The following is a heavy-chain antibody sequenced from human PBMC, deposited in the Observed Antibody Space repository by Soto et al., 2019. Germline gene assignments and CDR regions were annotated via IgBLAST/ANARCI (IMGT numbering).Heavy chain of an antibody. D-gene: IGHD3-10*01. J-gene: IGHJ4*02. CDR2: ISPWKGNA. V-gene: IGHV1-18*04. Sequence: ASVKVSCKASGYNFMPYGVNWVRQAPGQGLEWMGWISPWKGNANYAQSFQGRVTMTTDTSTSTAYMELRSLTSDDTAVYYCARDLDPSGSYYTDYWGPGTLVTVSS. CDR3: ARDLDPSGSYYTDY. CDR1: GYNFMPYG.